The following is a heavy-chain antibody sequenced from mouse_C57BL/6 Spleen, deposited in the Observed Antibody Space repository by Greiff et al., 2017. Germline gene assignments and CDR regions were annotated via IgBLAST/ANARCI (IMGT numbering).Heavy chain of an antibody. J-gene: IGHJ1*03. V-gene: IGHV5-9*01. D-gene: IGHD2-4*01. CDR3: ARGDDYDVGRSYWYFDV. CDR1: GFTFSSYT. Sequence: EVQGVESGGGLVKPGGSLKLSCAASGFTFSSYTMSWVRQTPEKRLEWVATISGGGGNTYYPDSEKGRFTISRINAKNTLYLQMSRLRSEDTALYYCARGDDYDVGRSYWYFDVWGTGTTVTVSS. CDR2: ISGGGGNT.